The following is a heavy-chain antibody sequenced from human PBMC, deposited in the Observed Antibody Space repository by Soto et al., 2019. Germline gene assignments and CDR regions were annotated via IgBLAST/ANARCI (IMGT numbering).Heavy chain of an antibody. CDR2: IDSDDGTT. CDR3: VRTYYSSSWFPFDR. Sequence: GSLQLSCAASGFDFGDYYMSWIRQAPGKGLEWVSYIDSDDGTTYYTDSVKGRFTISRDNAKNSLYLQMNSLRVEDTDLYYCVRTYYSSSWFPFDRWGQGTLVTVYS. V-gene: IGHV3-11*01. CDR1: GFDFGDYY. D-gene: IGHD6-13*01. J-gene: IGHJ4*02.